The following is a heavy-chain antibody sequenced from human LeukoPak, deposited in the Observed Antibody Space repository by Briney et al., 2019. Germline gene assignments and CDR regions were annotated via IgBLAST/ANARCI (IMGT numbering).Heavy chain of an antibody. D-gene: IGHD6-19*01. CDR1: GGSISSYY. Sequence: SETPSLTCTVSGGSISSYYWSWIRQPPGKGLEWLGSIYYSGSTNYNPSLKSRVTISLDTSKNQFSLKLTSVTGADTAVYYCAGERGEEYSSGWYKRNYFDNWGQGIRVTVSS. CDR2: IYYSGST. CDR3: AGERGEEYSSGWYKRNYFDN. J-gene: IGHJ4*02. V-gene: IGHV4-59*12.